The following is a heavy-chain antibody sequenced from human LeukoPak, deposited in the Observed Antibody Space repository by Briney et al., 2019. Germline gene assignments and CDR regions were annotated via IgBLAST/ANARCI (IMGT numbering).Heavy chain of an antibody. D-gene: IGHD6-19*01. CDR2: ITYSGST. Sequence: SETLSLTCTVSGSSITSNSYYWGWIRQPPGNGLEWIGSITYSGSTYYNPSLKRRVTISIDTSKNQFSLELSSVTAADTAVYYCARISKAVAGSTIYRYYYYMDVWGKGTTVTISS. V-gene: IGHV4-39*07. CDR1: GSSITSNSYY. J-gene: IGHJ6*03. CDR3: ARISKAVAGSTIYRYYYYMDV.